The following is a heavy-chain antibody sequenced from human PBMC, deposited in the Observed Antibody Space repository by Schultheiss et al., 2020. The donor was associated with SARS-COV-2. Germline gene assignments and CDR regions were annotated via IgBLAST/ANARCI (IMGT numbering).Heavy chain of an antibody. CDR2: ISGSGSNT. CDR3: AKDAIGSHFDY. J-gene: IGHJ4*02. Sequence: GGSLRLSCAASGFTFSGYMMNWVRQVPGKGLEWVSAISGSGSNTHYADSVKGRFTISRDNSKNTLYLQMDSLRVEDTAVYFCAKDAIGSHFDYWGQGTLVTVSS. V-gene: IGHV3-23*01. D-gene: IGHD1-26*01. CDR1: GFTFSGYM.